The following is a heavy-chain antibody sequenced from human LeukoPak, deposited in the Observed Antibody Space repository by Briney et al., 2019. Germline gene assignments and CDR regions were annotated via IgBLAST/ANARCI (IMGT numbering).Heavy chain of an antibody. Sequence: GGSLRLSCAASGFTFSSYSMNWVRQAPGKGLEWVSSISSSSSYIYYADSVKGRFTVSRDNAKNSLYLQMNSLRAEDTAVYYCARDTHYDRYFDYWGQGTLVTVSS. V-gene: IGHV3-21*01. J-gene: IGHJ4*02. CDR3: ARDTHYDRYFDY. CDR1: GFTFSSYS. CDR2: ISSSSSYI. D-gene: IGHD3-22*01.